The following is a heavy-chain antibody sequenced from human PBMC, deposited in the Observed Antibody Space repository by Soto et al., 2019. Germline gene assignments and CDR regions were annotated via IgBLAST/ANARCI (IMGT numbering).Heavy chain of an antibody. Sequence: PSETLSLTCTVSGGSIRNYYWTWIRQPPGKGLEWIGYIYDNGGSNYNPSLKSRVTMSVDTSKNQYSLKLSSVTAADTAVYYCARTPNNSYGMDVWGQGTTVTVSS. D-gene: IGHD7-27*01. V-gene: IGHV4-59*12. CDR3: ARTPNNSYGMDV. J-gene: IGHJ6*02. CDR1: GGSIRNYY. CDR2: IYDNGGS.